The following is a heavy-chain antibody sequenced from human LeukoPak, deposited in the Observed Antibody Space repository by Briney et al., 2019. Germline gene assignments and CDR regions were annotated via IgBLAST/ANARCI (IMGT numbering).Heavy chain of an antibody. CDR1: GGTFSSYT. V-gene: IGHV1-69*04. Sequence: ASVKVSCKASGGTFSSYTISWVRQAPGQGLEWMGRIIPILGIANYAQKFQGRVTITADKSTSTAYMELSSLRSEDTAVYYCAREGSIAAPTYGMDVWGQGTTVTVSS. D-gene: IGHD6-6*01. CDR3: AREGSIAAPTYGMDV. J-gene: IGHJ6*02. CDR2: IIPILGIA.